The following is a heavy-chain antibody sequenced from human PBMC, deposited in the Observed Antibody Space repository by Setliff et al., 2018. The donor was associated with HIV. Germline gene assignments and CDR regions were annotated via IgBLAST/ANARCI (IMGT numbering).Heavy chain of an antibody. CDR2: IYPNGNT. D-gene: IGHD3-10*01. Sequence: PSETLSLTCTVSGGSISSGGYYWNWIRQPAGKGPEWIGRIYPNGNTNYNPSLISRVTMAVDTSKNQFSLKLNSVTAADTATYYCARILLDYYGSGSYRAFDTWGQGTMVTVSS. CDR3: ARILLDYYGSGSYRAFDT. CDR1: GGSISSGGYY. V-gene: IGHV4-61*02. J-gene: IGHJ3*02.